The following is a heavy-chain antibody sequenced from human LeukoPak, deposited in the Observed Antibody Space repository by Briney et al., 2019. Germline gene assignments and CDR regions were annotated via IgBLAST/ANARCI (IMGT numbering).Heavy chain of an antibody. D-gene: IGHD3-3*01. CDR2: ISAYNGNT. V-gene: IGHV1-18*01. Sequence: ASVKVSCKASGYTFTSYGISWVRQAPGQGREWMGWISAYNGNTNYPQKLQGRDTMTTDTSTSTAYMELRSLRSDDTAVYYCARDPPGTDFWSGYRYFDYWGQGTLVTVSS. CDR1: GYTFTSYG. CDR3: ARDPPGTDFWSGYRYFDY. J-gene: IGHJ4*02.